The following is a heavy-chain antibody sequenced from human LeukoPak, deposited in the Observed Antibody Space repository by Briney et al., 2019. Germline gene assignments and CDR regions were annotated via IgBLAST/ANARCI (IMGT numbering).Heavy chain of an antibody. CDR3: ARDFRNVLLWFGELLYLDY. CDR2: INPSGGST. CDR1: GYTFTSYY. V-gene: IGHV1-46*01. J-gene: IGHJ4*02. Sequence: ASVKVSCKASGYTFTSYYMHLVRQAPGQGLEWMGIINPSGGSTSYAQKFQGRVTMTRDTSTSTVYMELSSLRSEDTAVYYCARDFRNVLLWFGELLYLDYWGQGTLVTVSS. D-gene: IGHD3-10*01.